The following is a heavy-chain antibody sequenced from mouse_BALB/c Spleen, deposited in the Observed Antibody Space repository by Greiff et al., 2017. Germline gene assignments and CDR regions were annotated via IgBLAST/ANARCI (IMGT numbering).Heavy chain of an antibody. V-gene: IGHV1-9*01. D-gene: IGHD2-1*01. Sequence: VQLQQSGAELMKPGASVKISCKATGYTFSSYWIEWVKQRPGHGLEWIGEILPGSGSTNYNEKFKGKATFTADTSSNTAYMQLSSLTSEDSAVYYCARRDYYGNQFAYWGQGTLVTVSA. CDR1: GYTFSSYW. J-gene: IGHJ3*01. CDR2: ILPGSGST. CDR3: ARRDYYGNQFAY.